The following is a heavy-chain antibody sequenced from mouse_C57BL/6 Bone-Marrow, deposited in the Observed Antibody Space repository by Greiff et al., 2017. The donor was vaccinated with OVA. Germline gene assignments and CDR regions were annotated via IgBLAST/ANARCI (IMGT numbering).Heavy chain of an antibody. Sequence: QVQLQQPGAELVMPGASVKLSCKASGYTFTSYWMHWVKQRPGQGLEWIGEIDPSDSYPNYNQKFKGKSTLTVDKSSSTAYMQLSSLSSEDSAVYDSATLRYFDVWGTGTTVTVSS. J-gene: IGHJ1*03. CDR2: IDPSDSYP. D-gene: IGHD6-1*01. CDR3: ATLRYFDV. CDR1: GYTFTSYW. V-gene: IGHV1-69*01.